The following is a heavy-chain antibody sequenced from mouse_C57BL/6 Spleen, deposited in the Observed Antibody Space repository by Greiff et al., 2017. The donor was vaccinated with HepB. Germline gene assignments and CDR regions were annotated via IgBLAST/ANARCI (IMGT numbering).Heavy chain of an antibody. V-gene: IGHV1-82*01. CDR3: ARRAQAPWAMDY. CDR1: GYAFSSSW. J-gene: IGHJ4*01. Sequence: LEESGPELVKPGASVKISCKASGYAFSSSWMNWVKQRPGKGLEWIGRIYPGDGDTNYNGKFKGEATLTADKSSSTAYMQLSSLTSEDSAVYFCARRAQAPWAMDYWGQGTSVTVSS. CDR2: IYPGDGDT. D-gene: IGHD3-2*02.